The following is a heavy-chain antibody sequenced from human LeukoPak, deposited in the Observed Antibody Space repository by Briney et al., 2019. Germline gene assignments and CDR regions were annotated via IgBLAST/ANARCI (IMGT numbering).Heavy chain of an antibody. CDR3: ARRGYSYGSRGAFDI. Sequence: SETPSLTCTVSGGSISSYYWSWIRQPPGKGLEWIGYIYYSGSTNYNPSLKSRVTISVDTSKNQFSLKLSSVAAADTAVYYCARRGYSYGSRGAFDIWGQGTMVTVSS. V-gene: IGHV4-59*01. CDR2: IYYSGST. D-gene: IGHD5-18*01. CDR1: GGSISSYY. J-gene: IGHJ3*02.